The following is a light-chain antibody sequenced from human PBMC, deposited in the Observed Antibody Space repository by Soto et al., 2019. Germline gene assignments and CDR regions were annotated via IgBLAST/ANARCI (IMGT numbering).Light chain of an antibody. Sequence: DIQLTQSPSFLSASVGDRVTITCRASQGIGSYLAWYQQTPGQAPKLLIYAASSLQSGVPSRFSGSGSGTESSLTISSLHPEDFATYYCQQLNSYPQTFGQGTRLEIK. J-gene: IGKJ5*01. CDR3: QQLNSYPQT. CDR2: AAS. CDR1: QGIGSY. V-gene: IGKV1-9*01.